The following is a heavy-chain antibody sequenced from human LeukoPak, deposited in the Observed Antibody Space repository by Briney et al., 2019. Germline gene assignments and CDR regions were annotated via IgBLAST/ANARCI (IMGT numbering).Heavy chain of an antibody. CDR1: GFTFSSFW. J-gene: IGHJ5*02. Sequence: PGGSLRLSCAASGFTFSSFWMSWVRQAPGKGLEWVANIKQDGSEKYYVDSVKGRFTISRDNAKNSLFLQMNSLRAEDTALYSCARAPTYDFWSGSPPPTWFDPWGQGTLVTVSS. D-gene: IGHD3-3*01. V-gene: IGHV3-7*01. CDR2: IKQDGSEK. CDR3: ARAPTYDFWSGSPPPTWFDP.